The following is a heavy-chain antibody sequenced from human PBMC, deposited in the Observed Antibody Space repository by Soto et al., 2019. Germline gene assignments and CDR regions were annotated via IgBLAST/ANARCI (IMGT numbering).Heavy chain of an antibody. J-gene: IGHJ4*02. D-gene: IGHD6-6*01. V-gene: IGHV3-23*01. Sequence: EVQLLESGGGLVQPGGSLRLSCAASGFTFTTYAMSWVRQAPGKGLEWVSAISGSGGSTYYTDSVKGRFTISRDNSKNTLYLQMNRLRAEDTAVYYCAKNWDTTFSSSSHWGQGTLVTGSS. CDR1: GFTFTTYA. CDR2: ISGSGGST. CDR3: AKNWDTTFSSSSH.